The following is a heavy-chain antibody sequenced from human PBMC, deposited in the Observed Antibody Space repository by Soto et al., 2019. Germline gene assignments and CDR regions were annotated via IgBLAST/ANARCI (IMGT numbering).Heavy chain of an antibody. Sequence: TLSLTCAVYGGSFSAYYWSWVRQPPGKGLEWIGEIIHSESTKYNPSLKSRVTISVDTSKNQFSLKLSSVTAADTAVYYCARQRPTDGRWEFANYYGMDVWGQGTPVTVSS. CDR3: ARQRPTDGRWEFANYYGMDV. CDR2: IIHSEST. D-gene: IGHD1-26*01. V-gene: IGHV4-34*12. J-gene: IGHJ6*02. CDR1: GGSFSAYY.